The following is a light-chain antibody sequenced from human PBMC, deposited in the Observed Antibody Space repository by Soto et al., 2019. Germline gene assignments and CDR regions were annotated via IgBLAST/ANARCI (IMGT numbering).Light chain of an antibody. V-gene: IGKV1-5*01. CDR1: QNINTW. CDR3: QHYNNYSWG. J-gene: IGKJ1*01. Sequence: DLQMTQSPSTLSASVGDRVTITCRASQNINTWLAWYQQQPGKAPKLLISDASSLESGVPSRFSGSGSGTKFTLSISSLQPDDFATYYCQHYNNYSWGFSQGTKVELK. CDR2: DAS.